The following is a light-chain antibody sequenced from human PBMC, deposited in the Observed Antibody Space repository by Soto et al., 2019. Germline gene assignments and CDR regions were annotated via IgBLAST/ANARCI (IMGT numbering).Light chain of an antibody. V-gene: IGKV3-20*01. CDR2: GAS. CDR3: HQYGSSPWT. Sequence: EIVMTQSPATLSVSPGGRATLSCRASQSISGTLAWYQQKPGQAPRLLIYGASSRATGIPDRFSGSGSGTDFTLTISRLEPEDLAVYYCHQYGSSPWTFGQGTKVDIK. CDR1: QSISGT. J-gene: IGKJ1*01.